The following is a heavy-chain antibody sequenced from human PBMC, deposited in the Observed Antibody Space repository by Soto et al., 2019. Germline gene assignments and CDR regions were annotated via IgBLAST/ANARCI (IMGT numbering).Heavy chain of an antibody. CDR2: ISTYNGNT. V-gene: IGHV1-18*01. J-gene: IGHJ4*02. CDR3: ARSCPGSSCYFID. Sequence: ASVKVSCKASGYTFTSHGISWVRQAPRQGPEWMGWISTYNGNTNYAQKFQDRVTMTTDTSTSTAYMELRSLRSDDTAVYYCARSCPGSSCYFIDWGQRTPVTVSS. D-gene: IGHD2-15*01. CDR1: GYTFTSHG.